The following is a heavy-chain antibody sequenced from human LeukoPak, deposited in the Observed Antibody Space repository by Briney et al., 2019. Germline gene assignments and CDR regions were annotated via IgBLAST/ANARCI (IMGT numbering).Heavy chain of an antibody. CDR2: ISGSGGST. CDR3: AKGRYYFDY. V-gene: IGHV3-23*01. CDR1: GFTFSSYG. Sequence: GGSLRLSCAVYGFTFSSYGMSWVRQAPGKGLEWVSAISGSGGSTYYADSVKGRFTIARDNSKNTLYLQMNSLRAEDTAVYYCAKGRYYFDYWGQGTLVTVSS. J-gene: IGHJ4*02.